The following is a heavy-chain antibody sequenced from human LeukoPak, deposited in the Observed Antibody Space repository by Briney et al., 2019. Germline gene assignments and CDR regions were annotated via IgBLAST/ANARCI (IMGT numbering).Heavy chain of an antibody. D-gene: IGHD2-15*01. V-gene: IGHV4-34*01. CDR2: INHSGST. J-gene: IGHJ4*02. CDR1: GGSFSGYY. Sequence: SETLSLTCAVYGGSFSGYYWSWIRQPPGKGLEWIGEINHSGSTNYNPSLKSRVTISVDTSKNQFSLKLSSVTAADTAVYYCARHDQGNCSGGSCYSGFDYWGQGTLVTVSS. CDR3: ARHDQGNCSGGSCYSGFDY.